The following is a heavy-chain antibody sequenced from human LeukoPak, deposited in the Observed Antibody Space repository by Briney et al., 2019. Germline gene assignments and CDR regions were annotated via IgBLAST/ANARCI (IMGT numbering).Heavy chain of an antibody. CDR3: AQQWLSYYFDY. J-gene: IGHJ4*02. D-gene: IGHD3-22*01. CDR2: IYWDDDK. Sequence: SGPTLVNPTQTLTLTCTFSGFSLSTSGVGVGWICQPPGKALEWLALIYWDDDKRYSPSLKSRLTITKDTSKNQVVRTMTNMDPVDTATYYCAQQWLSYYFDYWGPGTLVTASP. CDR1: GFSLSTSGVG. V-gene: IGHV2-5*02.